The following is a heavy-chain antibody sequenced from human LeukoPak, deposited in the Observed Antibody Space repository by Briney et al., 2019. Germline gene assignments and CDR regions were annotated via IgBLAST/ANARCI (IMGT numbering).Heavy chain of an antibody. Sequence: GGSLRLSCAASGFTLSSNYMSWVRQAPGKGLEWVSVIYSGGSTYYPDSVKGRFTISRDNSKNTLYLQMNSLRAGDTVVYYCARTYSRKEDYWGQGTLVTVSS. D-gene: IGHD6-13*01. CDR2: IYSGGST. J-gene: IGHJ4*02. CDR1: GFTLSSNY. V-gene: IGHV3-53*01. CDR3: ARTYSRKEDY.